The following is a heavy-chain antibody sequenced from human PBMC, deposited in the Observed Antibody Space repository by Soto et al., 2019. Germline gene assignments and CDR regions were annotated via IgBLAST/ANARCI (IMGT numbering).Heavy chain of an antibody. Sequence: QVQLQESGPGLVKPSQTLSLTCTVSGGSINRGGYFWSWIRQTPGKGLEWIGHIYNSGTTYTNPSLNSRATISGDTPPNHFSLNLRSVTAADTAIYYCARGPSADKVDYWGQGTLVTVSS. D-gene: IGHD3-3*01. CDR1: GGSINRGGYF. J-gene: IGHJ4*02. CDR2: IYNSGTT. V-gene: IGHV4-30-4*01. CDR3: ARGPSADKVDY.